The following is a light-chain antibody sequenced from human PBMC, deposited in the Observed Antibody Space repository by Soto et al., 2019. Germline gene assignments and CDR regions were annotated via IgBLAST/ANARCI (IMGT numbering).Light chain of an antibody. CDR3: ATWDDSLNGVV. J-gene: IGLJ2*01. CDR1: SSNIGTNT. Sequence: QSVLTQPPSASGTPGQRVSISCSGGSSNIGTNTVNWYQHLPGTAPKLLIFSNDERPSGVPDRFSGSKSGTSASLAISGLQSDDEADYCCATWDDSLNGVVFGGGTKVTVL. CDR2: SND. V-gene: IGLV1-44*01.